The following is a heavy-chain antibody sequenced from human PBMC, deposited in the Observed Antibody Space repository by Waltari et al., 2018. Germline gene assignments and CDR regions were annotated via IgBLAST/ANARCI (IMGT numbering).Heavy chain of an antibody. Sequence: QLRLQESGPGLVKPLETLSLTCAFSGGSISSSYWSWIRQPPGKGLEWIGYIYGSGSSTNYNPPLTSRVTLSVDTSKNQFSLKLSSVTAADTAVYYCARHRDSWNNIFDYWGQGVLVTVSS. CDR3: ARHRDSWNNIFDY. J-gene: IGHJ4*02. CDR1: GGSISSSY. D-gene: IGHD1-20*01. V-gene: IGHV4-59*08. CDR2: IYGSGSST.